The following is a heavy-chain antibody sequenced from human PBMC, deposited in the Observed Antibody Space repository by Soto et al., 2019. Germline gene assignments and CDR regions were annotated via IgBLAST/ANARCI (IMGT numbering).Heavy chain of an antibody. D-gene: IGHD3-9*01. J-gene: IGHJ4*02. Sequence: PGESRKISCKGSGYSFTSYWIGWVRQMPGKGLEWMGIIYPGDSDTRYSPSFQGQVTISADKSISTAYLQWSSLKASDTAMYYCARLLYYDILTGYPNFDYWGQGTLVTVSS. V-gene: IGHV5-51*01. CDR2: IYPGDSDT. CDR3: ARLLYYDILTGYPNFDY. CDR1: GYSFTSYW.